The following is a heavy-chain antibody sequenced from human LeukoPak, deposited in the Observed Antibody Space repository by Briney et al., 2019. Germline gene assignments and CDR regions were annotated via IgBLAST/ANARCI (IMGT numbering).Heavy chain of an antibody. CDR3: ARDADTAMYFDY. V-gene: IGHV4-38-2*02. D-gene: IGHD5-18*01. CDR1: GYSLSSGYY. J-gene: IGHJ4*02. Sequence: SETLSLTCTVSGYSLSSGYYWGWIRQPPGKGLEWIGSVDHSGGTYYNPSLRSRVSISVDTSKNQFSLKLSSVTAADTAVYYCARDADTAMYFDYWGQGTLVTVSS. CDR2: VDHSGGT.